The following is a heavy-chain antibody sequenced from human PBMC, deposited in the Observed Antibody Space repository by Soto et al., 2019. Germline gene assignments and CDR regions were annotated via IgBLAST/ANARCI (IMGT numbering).Heavy chain of an antibody. D-gene: IGHD6-13*01. Sequence: WETLSLTCAVYGGSFSGYYWSWIRQPPGKGLEWIGEINHSGSTNYNPSLKSRVTISVDTSKNQFSLKLSSVTAADTAVYYCARGTGISAAFDYWGQGTLVTVSS. V-gene: IGHV4-34*01. CDR2: INHSGST. CDR3: ARGTGISAAFDY. J-gene: IGHJ4*02. CDR1: GGSFSGYY.